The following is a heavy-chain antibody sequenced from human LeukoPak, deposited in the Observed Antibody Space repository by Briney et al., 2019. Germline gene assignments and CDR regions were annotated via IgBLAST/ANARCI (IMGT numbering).Heavy chain of an antibody. J-gene: IGHJ5*02. Sequence: ASVKVSCKASGYTFTSYGISWVRQAPGQGLEWMGWINPNSGGTNYAQKFQGRVTMTRDTSISTAYMELSRLRSDDTAVYYCARAHCSGGSCYLRDWFDPWGQGTLVTVSS. V-gene: IGHV1-2*02. CDR1: GYTFTSYG. CDR2: INPNSGGT. D-gene: IGHD2-15*01. CDR3: ARAHCSGGSCYLRDWFDP.